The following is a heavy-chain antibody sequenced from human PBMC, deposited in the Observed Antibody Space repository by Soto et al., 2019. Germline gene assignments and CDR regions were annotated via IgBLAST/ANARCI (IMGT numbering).Heavy chain of an antibody. CDR3: AQTRYDSSGYYYFDY. Sequence: GASVKVSCKASGYTFTSYGISWVRQAPGQGLEWMGWISAYNGNTNYAQKLQGRVTMTTDTSTSTAYMELRSLRSDDTAVYYCAQTRYDSSGYYYFDYWGQGTLVTVSS. V-gene: IGHV1-18*01. J-gene: IGHJ4*02. D-gene: IGHD3-22*01. CDR2: ISAYNGNT. CDR1: GYTFTSYG.